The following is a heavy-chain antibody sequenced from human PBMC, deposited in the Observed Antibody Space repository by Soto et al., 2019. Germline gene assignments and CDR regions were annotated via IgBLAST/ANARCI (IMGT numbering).Heavy chain of an antibody. V-gene: IGHV3-30*18. Sequence: GGSLRLSCAASGFSFNSYGMHWVRQAPGKGLEWVGFISFDGSNKYYAESVKGRFTISRDNSKNTLFLQINSLRAEDAAVYFCAKASATWYSSDWYYFDYWGQGTLVTVSS. D-gene: IGHD6-19*01. CDR2: ISFDGSNK. J-gene: IGHJ4*02. CDR1: GFSFNSYG. CDR3: AKASATWYSSDWYYFDY.